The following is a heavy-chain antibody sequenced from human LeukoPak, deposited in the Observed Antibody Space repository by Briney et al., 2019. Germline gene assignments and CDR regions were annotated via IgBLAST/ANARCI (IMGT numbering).Heavy chain of an antibody. CDR2: ISGSGGST. CDR3: AKAYLGPPNYYYYMDV. V-gene: IGHV3-23*01. Sequence: GGSLRLSCAASGFTFSSYAMSWVRQAPGKGLEWVSAISGSGGSTYYADSVKGRFTISRDNSKNTLYLQMNSLRAEDTAVYYCAKAYLGPPNYYYYMDVWGKGTTVTVSS. CDR1: GFTFSSYA. J-gene: IGHJ6*03.